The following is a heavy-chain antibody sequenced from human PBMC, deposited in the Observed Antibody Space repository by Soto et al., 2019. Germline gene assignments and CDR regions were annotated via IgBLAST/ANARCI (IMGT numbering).Heavy chain of an antibody. J-gene: IGHJ6*02. D-gene: IGHD2-15*01. Sequence: GGSLRLSCAASGFTFSSYGMHWVRQAPGKGLEWVAVISYDGSNKYYADSVKGRFTISRDNSKNTLYLQMNSLRGQDTAVYYCAKGDPGGNYYYGMGVWGRGTTVTVSS. CDR3: AKGDPGGNYYYGMGV. V-gene: IGHV3-30*18. CDR2: ISYDGSNK. CDR1: GFTFSSYG.